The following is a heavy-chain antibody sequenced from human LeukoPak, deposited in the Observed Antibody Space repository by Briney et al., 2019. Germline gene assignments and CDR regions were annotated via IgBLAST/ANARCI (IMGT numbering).Heavy chain of an antibody. CDR2: INWNGGST. CDR1: GFTFDDYG. CDR3: ARGMITFGGVIVYFDY. D-gene: IGHD3-16*02. Sequence: GGPLRLSCAASGFTFDDYGMSWVRQAPGKGLEWVSGINWNGGSTGYADSVKGRFTISRDNAKNSLYLQMNSLRAEDTALYYCARGMITFGGVIVYFDYWGQGTLVTVSS. V-gene: IGHV3-20*04. J-gene: IGHJ4*02.